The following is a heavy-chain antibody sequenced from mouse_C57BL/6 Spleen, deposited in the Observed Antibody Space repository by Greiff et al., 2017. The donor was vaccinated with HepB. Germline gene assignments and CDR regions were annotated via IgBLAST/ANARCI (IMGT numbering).Heavy chain of an antibody. CDR2: IYPGSGST. J-gene: IGHJ3*01. Sequence: QVQLQQPGAELVKPGASVKMSCKASGYTFTSYWITWVKQRPGQGLEWIGDIYPGSGSTNYNEKFKSKATLTVDTSSSTAYMQLSSLTSEDSAVYYCARGCLRGAWFAYWGQGTLVTVSA. CDR1: GYTFTSYW. V-gene: IGHV1-55*01. D-gene: IGHD1-1*01. CDR3: ARGCLRGAWFAY.